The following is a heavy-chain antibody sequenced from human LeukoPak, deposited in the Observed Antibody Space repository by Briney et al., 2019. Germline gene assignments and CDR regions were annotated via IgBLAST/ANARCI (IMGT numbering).Heavy chain of an antibody. J-gene: IGHJ6*02. D-gene: IGHD3-22*01. CDR2: ISYDGSNK. CDR1: GFTFSSYG. Sequence: GRSLRLSFAASGFTFSSYGMHWVRQAPGKGLEWVAVISYDGSNKYYADSVKGRFTISRDNSKNTLYLQMNSLRAEDTAVYYCAKTSYDSYGMDVWGQGTTVTVSS. V-gene: IGHV3-30*18. CDR3: AKTSYDSYGMDV.